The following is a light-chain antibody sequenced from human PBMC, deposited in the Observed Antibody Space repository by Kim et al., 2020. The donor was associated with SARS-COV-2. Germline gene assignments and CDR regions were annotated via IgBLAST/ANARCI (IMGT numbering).Light chain of an antibody. CDR3: QQYGNSPVT. V-gene: IGKV3-20*01. CDR1: HSFTNDC. CDR2: GAY. Sequence: PGEGATLACRASHSFTNDCLAWLQQKPGQPPRLLIYGAYHRATGIPDRFSGSGSGTDFTLTISRLEPEDFALYYCQQYGNSPVTFGQGTKLEI. J-gene: IGKJ2*01.